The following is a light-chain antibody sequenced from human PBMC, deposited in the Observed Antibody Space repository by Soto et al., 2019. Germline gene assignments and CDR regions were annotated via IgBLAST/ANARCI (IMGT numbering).Light chain of an antibody. J-gene: IGKJ1*01. Sequence: MVLTQSPGNLSLSPGERVTLSCRASQSVNSRYLAWYQQKPGQAPRLVIYGAFTRATGIPDRFIGSGSGTEFTLTISSLQSEDFAIYYCQQYNNWSWTFGQGTKVEIK. CDR3: QQYNNWSWT. V-gene: IGKV3D-15*01. CDR1: QSVNSRY. CDR2: GAF.